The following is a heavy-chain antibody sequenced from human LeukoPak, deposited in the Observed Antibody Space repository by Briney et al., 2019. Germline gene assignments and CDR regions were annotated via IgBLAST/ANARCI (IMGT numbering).Heavy chain of an antibody. Sequence: ASVKVSCKASGYTFTSYAMHWVRQAPGQRLEWMGWINAGNGNTKYSQEFQGRVTITRDTSASTAYMELSSLRSEDMAVYYCARDRYSGSYPTNWFDPWGQGTLVTVSS. V-gene: IGHV1-3*03. J-gene: IGHJ5*02. D-gene: IGHD1-26*01. CDR2: INAGNGNT. CDR1: GYTFTSYA. CDR3: ARDRYSGSYPTNWFDP.